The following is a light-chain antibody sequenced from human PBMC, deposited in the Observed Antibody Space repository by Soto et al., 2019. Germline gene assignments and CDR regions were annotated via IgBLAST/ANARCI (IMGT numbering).Light chain of an antibody. Sequence: EIVMTHSPATLSVSPLEIVTLSFRSSQSAISNLAWYQQKPGQTPRLLIYDASTRATDIPARFSGSGSGTDFTLTISSLLSEDFAVYYCHKYYKWPLTFGGGTKVDIK. CDR3: HKYYKWPLT. CDR1: QSAISN. CDR2: DAS. V-gene: IGKV3-15*01. J-gene: IGKJ4*01.